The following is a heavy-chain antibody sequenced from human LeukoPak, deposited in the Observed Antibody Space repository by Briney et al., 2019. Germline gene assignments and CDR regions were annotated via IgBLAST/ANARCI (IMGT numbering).Heavy chain of an antibody. Sequence: GGSLRLSCATSGIIFKNAWLSWVRRAPGKGLEWVGLIKSKSDGTTDYAAPVKGRFIISRDDSEKTLYLQMNSLKIEDTGFYYCSTIYSPDADFWGRGTLVTVSS. CDR1: GIIFKNAW. V-gene: IGHV3-15*01. CDR3: STIYSPDADF. J-gene: IGHJ4*02. D-gene: IGHD5-12*01. CDR2: IKSKSDGTT.